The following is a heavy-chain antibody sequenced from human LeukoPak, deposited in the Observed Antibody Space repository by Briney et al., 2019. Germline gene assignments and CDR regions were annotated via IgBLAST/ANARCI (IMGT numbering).Heavy chain of an antibody. D-gene: IGHD2-2*01. CDR2: IRYDGSNK. CDR3: ARDRSLPAAIGGFDY. J-gene: IGHJ4*02. Sequence: GGSLRLSCAASGFTFSSYGMHWVRQAPGKGLEWVAFIRYDGSNKYYADSVKGRFTISRDNSKNTLYLQMNSLRAEDTAVYYCARDRSLPAAIGGFDYWGQGTLVTVSS. V-gene: IGHV3-30*02. CDR1: GFTFSSYG.